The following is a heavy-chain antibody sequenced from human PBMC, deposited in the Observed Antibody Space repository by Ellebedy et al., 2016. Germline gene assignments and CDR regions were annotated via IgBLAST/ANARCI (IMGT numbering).Heavy chain of an antibody. D-gene: IGHD3-16*01. Sequence: GESLKISXAASGFTFSSYSMNWVRQAPGKGLEWVSSISSSSSYIYYADSVKGRFTISRDNAKNSLYLQMNSLRAEDTAVYYCASRGRPPYYYYGMDVWGQGTTVTVSS. V-gene: IGHV3-21*01. J-gene: IGHJ6*02. CDR2: ISSSSSYI. CDR1: GFTFSSYS. CDR3: ASRGRPPYYYYGMDV.